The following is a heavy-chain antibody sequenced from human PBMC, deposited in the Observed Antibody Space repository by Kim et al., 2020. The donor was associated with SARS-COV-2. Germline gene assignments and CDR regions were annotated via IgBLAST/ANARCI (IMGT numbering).Heavy chain of an antibody. CDR3: ARARGWISSQFHYYAMDV. J-gene: IGHJ6*02. Sequence: SETLSLTCTVSGGSLNNYYWTWIRQPPGKELEWIGYIHYGGSTNYNPSLKSRVTMLVDTSKDQFSLTLNSVTPADTAIYYCARARGWISSQFHYYAMDVWGQGTTVTVSS. D-gene: IGHD6-19*01. V-gene: IGHV4-59*01. CDR2: IHYGGST. CDR1: GGSLNNYY.